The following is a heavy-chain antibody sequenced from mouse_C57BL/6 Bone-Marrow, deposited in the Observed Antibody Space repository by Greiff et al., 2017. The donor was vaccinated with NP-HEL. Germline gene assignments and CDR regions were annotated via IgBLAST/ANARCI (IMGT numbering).Heavy chain of an antibody. Sequence: QVQLQQPGAELVMPGASVKLSCKASGYTFTSYCMHWVKQKPGKGLEWIGDIDPSDSYTNYNQKFKGKSTFTVDKSSSTAYMQLRSLTSEDSAVYYCARWKWDGYGYFYVWGTGTTVTVSS. V-gene: IGHV1-69*01. CDR1: GYTFTSYC. D-gene: IGHD1-3*01. CDR2: IDPSDSYT. CDR3: ARWKWDGYGYFYV. J-gene: IGHJ1*03.